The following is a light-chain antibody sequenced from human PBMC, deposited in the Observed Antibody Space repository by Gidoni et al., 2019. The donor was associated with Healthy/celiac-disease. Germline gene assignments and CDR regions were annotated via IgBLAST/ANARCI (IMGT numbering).Light chain of an antibody. CDR2: DAS. V-gene: IGKV3-11*01. Sequence: EIVLTQSPATLSLSPGERATLSCRASQSVSSYLAWYQQKPGQAPSLLIYDASNRATGIPARFSGSESGTDFTLTISSLEPEDFAVYYCQQRSNWPRTFGQGTKVEIK. J-gene: IGKJ1*01. CDR1: QSVSSY. CDR3: QQRSNWPRT.